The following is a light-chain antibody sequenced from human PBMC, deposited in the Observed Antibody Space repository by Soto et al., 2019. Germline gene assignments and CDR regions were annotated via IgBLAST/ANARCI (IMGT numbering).Light chain of an antibody. CDR2: DAS. V-gene: IGKV1-5*01. CDR3: QQYNSYWT. Sequence: EIQMNQSPSTLSASVGDRVTITCRASQSISSWLAWYQQKPGKAPKLLIYDASSLESGVPSRFSGSGSGTEFTLTISSLQPDDFATYYCQQYNSYWTFGQGTKVDIK. CDR1: QSISSW. J-gene: IGKJ1*01.